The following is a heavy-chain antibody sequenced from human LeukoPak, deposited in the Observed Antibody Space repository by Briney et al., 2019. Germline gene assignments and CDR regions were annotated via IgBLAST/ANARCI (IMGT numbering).Heavy chain of an antibody. CDR3: SRGPLPVTYSCDY. V-gene: IGHV3-23*01. Sequence: GGSLRLSRAASGFTFSSYGMSWVRQAPGKGLEWVSAISGSGGSTYYADSVKGRFTISRDNAKNSLYLQMNSLRADDTAVYYCSRGPLPVTYSCDYWGQGTLVTVSS. D-gene: IGHD5-18*01. J-gene: IGHJ4*02. CDR2: ISGSGGST. CDR1: GFTFSSYG.